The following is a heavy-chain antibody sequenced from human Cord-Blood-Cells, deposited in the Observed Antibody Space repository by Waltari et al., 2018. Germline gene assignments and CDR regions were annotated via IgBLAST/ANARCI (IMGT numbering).Heavy chain of an antibody. D-gene: IGHD3-10*01. CDR2: TNPNSGGK. CDR1: GYTFTGYY. CDR3: ARVRGGGIGAAFDI. J-gene: IGHJ3*02. V-gene: IGHV1-2*02. Sequence: QVQLVQSGAEVKKPGASVKVSCKASGYTFTGYYMHWVRQAPGKGHEWMGGTNPNSGGKNYAQKFQGRVTMTRDTSISTAYMGLSRLISDDTAVYYCARVRGGGIGAAFDIWGQGTMVTVSS.